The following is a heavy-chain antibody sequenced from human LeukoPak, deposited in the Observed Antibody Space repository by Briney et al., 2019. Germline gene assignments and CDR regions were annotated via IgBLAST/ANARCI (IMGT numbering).Heavy chain of an antibody. CDR3: ARARSGSSSYFSAFDI. CDR1: GGSISSSSYY. D-gene: IGHD3-22*01. CDR2: IYYSGST. J-gene: IGHJ3*02. V-gene: IGHV4-39*07. Sequence: SETLSLTCTVSGGSISSSSYYWGWIRQPPGKGLEWIGSIYYSGSTYYNPSLKSRVTISVDTSKNQFSLKLSSVTAADTAVYYCARARSGSSSYFSAFDIWGQGTMVTVSS.